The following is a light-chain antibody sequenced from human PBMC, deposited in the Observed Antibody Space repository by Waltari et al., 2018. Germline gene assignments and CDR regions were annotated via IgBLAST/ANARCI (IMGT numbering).Light chain of an antibody. CDR2: KNN. CDR1: FSNIGAGQA. Sequence: QSVLTQPPSVSGAPGQTVTISCTGAFSNIGAGQAVHWYQRLPGAAPKLLIHKNNNRPSGVPARFSGSRSGASASLIIAGLQSEDEADYYCQSYDNKLKVFGSGTKVNVL. J-gene: IGLJ6*01. V-gene: IGLV1-40*03. CDR3: QSYDNKLKV.